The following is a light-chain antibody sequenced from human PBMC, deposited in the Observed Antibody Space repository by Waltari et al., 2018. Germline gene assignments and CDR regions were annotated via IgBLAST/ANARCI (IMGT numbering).Light chain of an antibody. CDR3: QQYYTTPWT. J-gene: IGKJ1*01. CDR2: WAS. CDR1: QSVLYSSNNKNY. Sequence: DIVMTQSPDSLAVSLGERATINCESSQSVLYSSNNKNYVAWYQQKPGQPPKPLIYWASTRDSGVPDRFSGSGSGTDFTLSISSLQAEDVAFYYCQQYYTTPWTFGQGTKVEIK. V-gene: IGKV4-1*01.